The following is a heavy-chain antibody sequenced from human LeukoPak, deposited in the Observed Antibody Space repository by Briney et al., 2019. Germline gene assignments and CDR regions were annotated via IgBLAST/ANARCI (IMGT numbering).Heavy chain of an antibody. J-gene: IGHJ3*02. CDR3: ARTNWDTRVSGAFDI. Sequence: SETLSLTCTVSGGSISSSSYYWGWIRQPPGKGLEWIGSIYYSGSTYYNPSLKSRVTISVDTSKNQFSLKLNSVTAADTAIYYCARTNWDTRVSGAFDIWGQGTMVTVSS. CDR1: GGSISSSSYY. CDR2: IYYSGST. D-gene: IGHD2-2*01. V-gene: IGHV4-39*07.